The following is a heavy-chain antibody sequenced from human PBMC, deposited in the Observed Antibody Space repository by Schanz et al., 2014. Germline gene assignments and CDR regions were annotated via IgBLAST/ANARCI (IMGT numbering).Heavy chain of an antibody. Sequence: VHLLESGGGLVEPGGSLRLSCAASGFTFSSYAINWVRQAPGKGLEWVSSISGDHRNTFYADSVKGRFTISRDNSKNTLYLQMNSLRAEDTAIYYCAKDAPYPFDLWGRGTLITVSS. CDR2: ISGDHRNT. CDR1: GFTFSSYA. CDR3: AKDAPYPFDL. V-gene: IGHV3-23*01. J-gene: IGHJ2*01.